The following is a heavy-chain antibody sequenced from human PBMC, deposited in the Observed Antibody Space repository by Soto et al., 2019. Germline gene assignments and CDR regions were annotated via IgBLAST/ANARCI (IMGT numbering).Heavy chain of an antibody. CDR2: ISSAGRT. Sequence: EVQLLESGGGLVQPGGSLRLSCVASGFTFSSYAMSWVRQAPGKGLEWVSAISSAGRTYYADSVKGRFTISRDNSKNPLYLQMNSLRAEDTAVHYCAKAESSYASGWYAYRGQGTLVTVSS. CDR3: AKAESSYASGWYAY. CDR1: GFTFSSYA. V-gene: IGHV3-23*01. D-gene: IGHD6-19*01. J-gene: IGHJ4*02.